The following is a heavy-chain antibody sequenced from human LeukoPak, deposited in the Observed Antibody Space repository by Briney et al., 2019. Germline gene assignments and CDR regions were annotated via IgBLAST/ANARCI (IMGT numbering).Heavy chain of an antibody. CDR3: AREQQQISWFDP. CDR1: GFTVSSNY. V-gene: IGHV3-53*01. D-gene: IGHD6-13*01. J-gene: IGHJ5*02. Sequence: SGGSLRLSCAASGFTVSSNYMSWVRQAPGKGLEWVSVIYSGGSTYYADSVKGRFTISRDNSKNTLYLQMNSLRAEDTAVYYCAREQQQISWFDPWGQGTLVTVSS. CDR2: IYSGGST.